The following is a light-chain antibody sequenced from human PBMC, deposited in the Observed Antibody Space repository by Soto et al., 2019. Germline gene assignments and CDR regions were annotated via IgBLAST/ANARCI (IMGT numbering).Light chain of an antibody. CDR3: GSYTTSSNYV. CDR2: DVS. J-gene: IGLJ1*01. CDR1: SSDVGAYNY. V-gene: IGLV2-14*01. Sequence: ALAQPASVSGSPGQSITISCTGTSSDVGAYNYVSWYQQHPGKAPKLMIYDVSHRPSGVSHRFSGSKSGNTASLTISGLQAEDEADYYCGSYTTSSNYVFGTGTKVTVL.